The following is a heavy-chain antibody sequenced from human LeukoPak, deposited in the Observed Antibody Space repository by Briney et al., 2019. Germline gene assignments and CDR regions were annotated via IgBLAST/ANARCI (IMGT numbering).Heavy chain of an antibody. CDR2: INHAGIA. CDR1: GGSFTYYY. V-gene: IGHV4-34*01. CDR3: ARLNLEYLYSSGPNDY. Sequence: SETLSLTCALYGGSFTYYYWAWIRQTPGKGLEWIGEINHAGIADYNPSLKSRVTISVDTSKNQFSLRLNSVTPADTAVYYCARLNLEYLYSSGPNDYWGQGTLVTVSS. D-gene: IGHD3-10*01. J-gene: IGHJ4*02.